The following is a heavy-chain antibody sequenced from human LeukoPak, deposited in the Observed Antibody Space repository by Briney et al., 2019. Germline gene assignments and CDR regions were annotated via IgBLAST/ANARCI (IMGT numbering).Heavy chain of an antibody. CDR1: GASISGSGYY. CDR3: AKSGGYGLIDY. V-gene: IGHV4-39*01. Sequence: SETLSLPCTVSGASISGSGYYWGWIRQPPGKGLEWIGNIYDSGSTYYNASLQSRVTISIDTSKNQFSLRLSSVTAADTAMYYCAKSGGYGLIDYWGQGTLVTVSS. D-gene: IGHD1-26*01. J-gene: IGHJ4*02. CDR2: IYDSGST.